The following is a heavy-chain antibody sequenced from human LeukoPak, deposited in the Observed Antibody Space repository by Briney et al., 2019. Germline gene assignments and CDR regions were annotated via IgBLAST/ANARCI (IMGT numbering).Heavy chain of an antibody. V-gene: IGHV4-59*01. CDR1: GGSISSYY. D-gene: IGHD3-9*01. Sequence: SETLSLTCTVSGGSISSYYWSWIRQPPGKGLEWIGYIYYSGSTNYNPSLKSRVTISVDTSKNQFSLKLSSVTAADTAVYYCAGVGLYYDILTGYYPWYYFDYWGQGTLVTVSS. CDR2: IYYSGST. CDR3: AGVGLYYDILTGYYPWYYFDY. J-gene: IGHJ4*02.